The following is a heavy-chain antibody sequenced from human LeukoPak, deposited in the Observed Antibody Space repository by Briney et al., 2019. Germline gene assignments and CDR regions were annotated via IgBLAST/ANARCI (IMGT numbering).Heavy chain of an antibody. V-gene: IGHV3-21*01. J-gene: IGHJ4*02. CDR3: AREIAAAGTIFDY. CDR1: AFTFSSYS. Sequence: GGSLRLSCAASAFTFSSYSMNWVRQAPGKGLEWVSSISSSSSYIYYADSVKGRFTISRDNAKNSLYLQMNSLRAEGTAVYYCAREIAAAGTIFDYWGQGTLVTVSS. D-gene: IGHD6-13*01. CDR2: ISSSSSYI.